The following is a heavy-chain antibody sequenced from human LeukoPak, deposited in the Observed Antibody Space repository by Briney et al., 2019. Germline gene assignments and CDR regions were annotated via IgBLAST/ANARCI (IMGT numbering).Heavy chain of an antibody. V-gene: IGHV3-23*01. Sequence: GGSLRLSSLASGFAFSNYAMSWVRQAPGMGLEWVSTISGSGDDTYYADSVKGRFTISRDNSKGTLYLQMSSLRAEDSAIYFCAKFIRDYDFWSGSYRAQWFDPWGQGTLVTVSS. D-gene: IGHD3-3*01. CDR1: GFAFSNYA. CDR2: ISGSGDDT. J-gene: IGHJ5*02. CDR3: AKFIRDYDFWSGSYRAQWFDP.